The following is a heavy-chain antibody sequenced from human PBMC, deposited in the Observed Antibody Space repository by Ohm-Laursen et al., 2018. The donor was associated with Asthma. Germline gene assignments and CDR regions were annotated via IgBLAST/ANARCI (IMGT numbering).Heavy chain of an antibody. V-gene: IGHV4-59*02. CDR3: ARLDWAQSMFDA. D-gene: IGHD3-9*01. CDR2: MSSNGGA. Sequence: GTLSLTCTVFNGSVRGHYWTWVRQPPGRELEWIAYMSSNGGANYSPSLRSRVTLSTDTSTNQVSLRLSSVTPADTAVYFCARLDWAQSMFDAWGQGSLVTVSS. CDR1: NGSVRGHY. J-gene: IGHJ5*02.